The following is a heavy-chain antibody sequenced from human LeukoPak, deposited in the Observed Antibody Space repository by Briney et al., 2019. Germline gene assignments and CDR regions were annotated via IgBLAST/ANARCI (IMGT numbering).Heavy chain of an antibody. D-gene: IGHD6-6*01. CDR1: GDSVSSNSAA. CDR3: ASSQLVRGGNYYYYYMDV. CDR2: TYYRSKWYN. Sequence: SPTLSLTCAISGDSVSSNSAAWTWIRQSPSRGLEWLGRTYYRSKWYNDYAVSVKSRITINPDTSKNQFSLQLNSVTPEDTAVYYCASSQLVRGGNYYYYYMDVWGKGTTVTVSS. J-gene: IGHJ6*03. V-gene: IGHV6-1*01.